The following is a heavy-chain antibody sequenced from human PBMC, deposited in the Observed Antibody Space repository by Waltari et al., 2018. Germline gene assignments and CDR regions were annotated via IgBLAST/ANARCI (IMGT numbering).Heavy chain of an antibody. J-gene: IGHJ4*02. D-gene: IGHD6-19*01. Sequence: QVQLQESGPGLVKPSETLSLTCAVSGGSISSSSYYWGWIRQPPGKGLEWIGSIFHSGSTYHNPSLKSRVTISVDTSKNQFPLKLRSVTAADTAVYFCARVRYSGGWKLFDYWGQGALVTVSS. CDR2: IFHSGST. CDR3: ARVRYSGGWKLFDY. V-gene: IGHV4-39*07. CDR1: GGSISSSSYY.